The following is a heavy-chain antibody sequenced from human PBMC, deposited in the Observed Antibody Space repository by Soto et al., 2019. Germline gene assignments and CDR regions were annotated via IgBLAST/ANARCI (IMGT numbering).Heavy chain of an antibody. V-gene: IGHV5-10-1*01. J-gene: IGHJ6*02. D-gene: IGHD2-15*01. CDR1: GYSFTSYW. CDR2: IDPSDSYT. Sequence: ESLKISCKGSGYSFTSYWISWVRQMPGKGLEWMGRIDPSDSYTNYSPSFQGHVTISADKSISTAYLQWSSLKASDTAMYYCARLLGYCSGGSCYDYYYNGMDVWGQGTTVTVSS. CDR3: ARLLGYCSGGSCYDYYYNGMDV.